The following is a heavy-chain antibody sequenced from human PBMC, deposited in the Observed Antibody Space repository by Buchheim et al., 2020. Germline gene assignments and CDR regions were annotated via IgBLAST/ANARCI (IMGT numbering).Heavy chain of an antibody. Sequence: QVQLVQSGAEVKKPGASVKVSCKASGYTFTGYYMHWVRQAPGQGLEWMGWINTNSGGTNYAQKFQGRVTMTRDTSISTAYMELSRLRSDDTAVYYCARVWGYGDPTGAPGYYGMDVWGQGT. V-gene: IGHV1-2*02. J-gene: IGHJ6*01. CDR1: GYTFTGYY. CDR2: INTNSGGT. CDR3: ARVWGYGDPTGAPGYYGMDV. D-gene: IGHD4-17*01.